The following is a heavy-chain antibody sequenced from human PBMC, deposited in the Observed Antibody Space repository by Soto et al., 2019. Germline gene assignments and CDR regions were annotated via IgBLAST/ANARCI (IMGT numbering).Heavy chain of an antibody. CDR1: GFTFSSYA. D-gene: IGHD3-10*01. Sequence: GGSLTLSCAASGFTFSSYAMSLVRQAPGKGLEWVSAISGSGGSTYYADSVKGRFTISRDNSKNTLYLQMNSLRAEDTAVYYCAKDVGSGSYYTPFDYWGQGTLVTVSS. J-gene: IGHJ4*02. CDR3: AKDVGSGSYYTPFDY. CDR2: ISGSGGST. V-gene: IGHV3-23*01.